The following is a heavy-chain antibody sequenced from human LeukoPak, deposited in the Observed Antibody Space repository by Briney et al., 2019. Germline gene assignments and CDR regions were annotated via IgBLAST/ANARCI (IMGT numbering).Heavy chain of an antibody. Sequence: PSETLSLTCTVSGGSISSGISYWSWIRQHPGKGLGWIGYIYYSGSTYYNPSLKSRVTISVDTSKNQFSLKLSSVTAADTAVYYCARRSVEGKGSSWFHIQMDAEYFQHWGQGTLVTVSS. D-gene: IGHD6-13*01. CDR1: GGSISSGISY. CDR2: IYYSGST. J-gene: IGHJ1*01. CDR3: ARRSVEGKGSSWFHIQMDAEYFQH. V-gene: IGHV4-30-4*08.